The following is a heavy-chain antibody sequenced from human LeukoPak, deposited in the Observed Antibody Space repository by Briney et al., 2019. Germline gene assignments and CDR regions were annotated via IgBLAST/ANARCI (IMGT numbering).Heavy chain of an antibody. CDR3: ARRSIVGARGNWFDP. CDR2: INHSGST. D-gene: IGHD1-26*01. Sequence: SETLSLTCAVYGGSFSGYYWSWIRQPPGKGLEWIGEINHSGSTNYNPSLKSRVTISVDTSKNQFSLKLSSVTAAHTAVYYCARRSIVGARGNWFDPWGQGTLVTVSS. J-gene: IGHJ5*02. CDR1: GGSFSGYY. V-gene: IGHV4-34*01.